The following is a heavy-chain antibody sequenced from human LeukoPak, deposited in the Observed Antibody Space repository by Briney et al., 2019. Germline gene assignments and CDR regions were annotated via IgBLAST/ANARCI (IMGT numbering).Heavy chain of an antibody. D-gene: IGHD1-14*01. V-gene: IGHV4-59*08. CDR1: GDSIRSYR. CDR2: IYYSGSP. Sequence: SETLSLTCTVSGDSIRSYRWNWIRQPPGKGLEWIGFIYYSGSPDYNPSLKSRVTISLDTSQNHFPLNLNSVTAADTAVYYCARRQTSIPRNFDLWGRGTLVTVSS. J-gene: IGHJ2*01. CDR3: ARRQTSIPRNFDL.